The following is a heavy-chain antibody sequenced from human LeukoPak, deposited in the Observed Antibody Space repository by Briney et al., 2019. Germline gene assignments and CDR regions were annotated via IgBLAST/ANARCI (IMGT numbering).Heavy chain of an antibody. V-gene: IGHV3-74*01. CDR1: GTYW. CDR3: VTFYETY. CDR2: INSDGSWT. Sequence: PGGSLRLSCAASGTYWMHWVRQAPGKGLVWVSHINSDGSWTGYADSVKGRFTISKDNAKNTVSLQMSNLRAEDTAVYYCVTFYETYWGRGTLVTVSS. D-gene: IGHD2/OR15-2a*01. J-gene: IGHJ4*02.